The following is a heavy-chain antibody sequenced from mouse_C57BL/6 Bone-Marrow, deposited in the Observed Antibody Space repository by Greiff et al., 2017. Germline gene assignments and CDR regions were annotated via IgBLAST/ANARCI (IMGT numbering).Heavy chain of an antibody. CDR2: IYPGSGNT. Sequence: QVQLQQPGPELVKPGASVKISCKASGYSFTSYYIHWVKQRPGQGLEWIGWIYPGSGNTKYNEKFKGKATLTADTSSSTAYMQLSSLTSEDSAVYYCARITTVVATGYFDVWGTGTTVTVSS. J-gene: IGHJ1*03. D-gene: IGHD1-1*01. V-gene: IGHV1-66*01. CDR3: ARITTVVATGYFDV. CDR1: GYSFTSYY.